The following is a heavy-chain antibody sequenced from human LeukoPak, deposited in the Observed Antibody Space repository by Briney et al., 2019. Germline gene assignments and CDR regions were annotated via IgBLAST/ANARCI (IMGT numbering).Heavy chain of an antibody. D-gene: IGHD3-9*01. CDR1: GFTFSSYA. V-gene: IGHV3-23*01. CDR3: AKQRDYDILTGYYSFDY. Sequence: GGSLRLSCAASGFTFSSYAMSWVRQAPGKGLEWVSAISGSGGSTYYADSVKGRFTISRDNSKNTLYLQMNSLRAEDTAVYYCAKQRDYDILTGYYSFDYWGQGTLVTVSS. J-gene: IGHJ4*02. CDR2: ISGSGGST.